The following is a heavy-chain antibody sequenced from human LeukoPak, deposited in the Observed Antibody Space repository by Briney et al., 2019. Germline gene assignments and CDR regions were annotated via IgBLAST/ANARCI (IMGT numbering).Heavy chain of an antibody. V-gene: IGHV3-7*01. J-gene: IGHJ6*02. CDR1: GFTFSSYW. Sequence: PGGSLRLSCAASGFTFSSYWMSWVRQAPGKVLEWVANIKQDGSEKYYVDSVKGRFTISRDNAKNSLYLQMNSLRAEDTAVYYCAREYGASPYYYYYGMDVWGQGTTVTVSS. D-gene: IGHD1-26*01. CDR2: IKQDGSEK. CDR3: AREYGASPYYYYYGMDV.